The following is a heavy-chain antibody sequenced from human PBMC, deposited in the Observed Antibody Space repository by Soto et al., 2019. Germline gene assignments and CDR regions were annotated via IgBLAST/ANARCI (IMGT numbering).Heavy chain of an antibody. CDR3: ARLGGVAARTFDY. Sequence: SDTLSLTCTGPGGSINDFDWSWIRRPPGKRLEWIGYIYYRGSTNYNPPLKSRVTISVDPSKTQFSLNLRSVNTADTAVYYCARLGGVAARTFDYWGQGTLVTVSS. J-gene: IGHJ4*02. V-gene: IGHV4-59*12. D-gene: IGHD6-6*01. CDR1: GGSINDFD. CDR2: IYYRGST.